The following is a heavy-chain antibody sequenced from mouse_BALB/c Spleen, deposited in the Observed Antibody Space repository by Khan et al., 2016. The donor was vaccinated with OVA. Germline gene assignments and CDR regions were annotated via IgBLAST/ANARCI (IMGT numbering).Heavy chain of an antibody. Sequence: VELVESGAELARPGTSVKMSCKASGYTFTSYTIPWIKQRPGQGLEWIGYINPSNGYTNYNQKFKDKATLTTDKSSTTAYLQLSSLTSDDSAVYNGVRDGAYHRNDGWFAYWGQGTLVTVSA. CDR1: GYTFTSYT. CDR3: VRDGAYHRNDGWFAY. D-gene: IGHD2-14*01. V-gene: IGHV1-4*01. J-gene: IGHJ3*01. CDR2: INPSNGYT.